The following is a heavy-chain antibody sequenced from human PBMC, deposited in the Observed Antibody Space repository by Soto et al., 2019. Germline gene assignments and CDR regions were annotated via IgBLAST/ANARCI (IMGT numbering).Heavy chain of an antibody. CDR3: AGERSRYDRSGYYRPDY. Sequence: QVQLVQSGAEVKKPGSSVKVSCKGSGDTFSMYSISWLRQAPGQGLEWLGGIIPMPGTPSYAQRLQDRVTNTGNNDTATAYMELNNLRCEETAVYYCAGERSRYDRSGYYRPDYWGQGTRVTVSS. D-gene: IGHD3-22*01. V-gene: IGHV1-69*06. CDR1: GDTFSMYS. J-gene: IGHJ4*02. CDR2: IIPMPGTP.